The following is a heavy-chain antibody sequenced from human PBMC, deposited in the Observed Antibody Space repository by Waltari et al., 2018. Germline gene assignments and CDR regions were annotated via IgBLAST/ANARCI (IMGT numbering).Heavy chain of an antibody. D-gene: IGHD2-15*01. Sequence: EVQVVESGGGLVKPGGSLRISCAASGFIFSNAWMTWVRQAPGKGVACVGRIKSKTDNGHTDYAAPVKGRFTISRDDSKNTLYLQLNSLKTEDTAVYYCTTAGLVVIAATEDYYYMDVWGKGTTVTVSS. CDR1: GFIFSNAW. V-gene: IGHV3-15*01. CDR2: IKSKTDNGHT. CDR3: TTAGLVVIAATEDYYYMDV. J-gene: IGHJ6*03.